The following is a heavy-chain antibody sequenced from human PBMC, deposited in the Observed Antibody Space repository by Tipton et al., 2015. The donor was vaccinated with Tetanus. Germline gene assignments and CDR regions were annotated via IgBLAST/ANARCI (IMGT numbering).Heavy chain of an antibody. D-gene: IGHD5-18*01. CDR3: ARGGSYSYGPRGFDL. J-gene: IGHJ2*01. CDR1: GASFSDYY. V-gene: IGHV4-34*01. Sequence: TLSLTCAVYGASFSDYYWSWIRQAPGKGLEWIGEINHSGNTNHNPSLKSRVTLSVDTPKNQFSLKLTSLTVADTAVYYCARGGSYSYGPRGFDLWGRGTLVTVSS. CDR2: INHSGNT.